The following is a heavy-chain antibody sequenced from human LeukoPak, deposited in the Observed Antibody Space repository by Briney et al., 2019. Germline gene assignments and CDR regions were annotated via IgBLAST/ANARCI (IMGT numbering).Heavy chain of an antibody. CDR1: GFTFSSYA. CDR2: ISGSGGST. V-gene: IGHV3-23*01. CDR3: AKDGFRLGSAF. D-gene: IGHD3-16*01. J-gene: IGHJ4*02. Sequence: GGSLRLSCAASGFTFSSYAMSWVRQAPGKGLEWVSAISGSGGSTYYADSVKGRFTISRDNSKKTLYLQMNSLRAEDTAVYYCAKDGFRLGSAFWGQGTLVTVSS.